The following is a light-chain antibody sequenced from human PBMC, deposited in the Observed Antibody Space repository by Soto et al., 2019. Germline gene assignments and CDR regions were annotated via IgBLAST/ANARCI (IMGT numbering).Light chain of an antibody. V-gene: IGLV2-14*01. Sequence: QSALTQPASVSGSPGQSIAISCTGTSSDVGTYNYVSWYQQHPGKAPKLIIYEVSNRPSGVSRRFSGSKSGNTASLTISGLQSEDEADYHCSSFTGSSSQVFGTGTK. CDR3: SSFTGSSSQV. CDR2: EVS. CDR1: SSDVGTYNY. J-gene: IGLJ1*01.